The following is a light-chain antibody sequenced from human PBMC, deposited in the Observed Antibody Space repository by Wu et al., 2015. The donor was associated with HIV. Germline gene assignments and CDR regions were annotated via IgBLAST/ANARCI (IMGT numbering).Light chain of an antibody. V-gene: IGKV3-20*01. Sequence: EIVLTQSPGTLSLSPGERATLSCRASQSISSNYLMWYQQKPGQPPRLVIYGASSRATGITDRFSGSGSGTVFTLTISRLEPEDFAVYYCQQYGSSPWTFGQGTKVEIK. J-gene: IGKJ1*01. CDR3: QQYGSSPWT. CDR1: QSISSNY. CDR2: GAS.